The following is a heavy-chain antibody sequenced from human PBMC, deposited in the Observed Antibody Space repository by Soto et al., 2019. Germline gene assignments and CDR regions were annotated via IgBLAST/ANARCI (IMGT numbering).Heavy chain of an antibody. CDR2: INPNSGGT. J-gene: IGHJ6*02. CDR3: ARVYCSSTSCYKNHGMDV. CDR1: GYTFTGYY. V-gene: IGHV1-2*04. D-gene: IGHD2-2*02. Sequence: ASVKVSCKASGYTFTGYYMHWVRQAPGQGLEWMGWINPNSGGTNYAQKFQGWVTMTRDTSISTAYMELSRLRSDDTAVYYCARVYCSSTSCYKNHGMDVWGQGTTVTVSS.